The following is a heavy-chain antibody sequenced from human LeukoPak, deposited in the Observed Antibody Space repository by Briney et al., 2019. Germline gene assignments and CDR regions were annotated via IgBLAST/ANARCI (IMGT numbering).Heavy chain of an antibody. CDR2: INPNSGGT. CDR3: ARGEANWYDAFDI. V-gene: IGHV1-2*02. D-gene: IGHD7-27*01. J-gene: IGHJ3*02. Sequence: ASVKVSCKASGYTFTGYYMHWVRQAPGQGFEWMGWINPNSGGTNYAQKFQGRVTMTRDTSISTAYMELSRLRSDDTAVYYCARGEANWYDAFDIWGQGTMVTVPS. CDR1: GYTFTGYY.